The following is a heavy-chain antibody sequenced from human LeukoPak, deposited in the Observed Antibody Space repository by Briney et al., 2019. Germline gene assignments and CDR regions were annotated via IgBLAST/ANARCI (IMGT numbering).Heavy chain of an antibody. J-gene: IGHJ4*02. Sequence: SETLSLTCTVSGGSITSSSYYWVWIRQPPGKGLEWIGSIFHSGSTYYNASLKSRVTISVDTSRNQFSLKLSSVTVADTAVYYCARRRDGYNEDFFDYWGQGTLVTVSS. V-gene: IGHV4-39*01. CDR1: GGSITSSSYY. CDR3: ARRRDGYNEDFFDY. CDR2: IFHSGST. D-gene: IGHD5-24*01.